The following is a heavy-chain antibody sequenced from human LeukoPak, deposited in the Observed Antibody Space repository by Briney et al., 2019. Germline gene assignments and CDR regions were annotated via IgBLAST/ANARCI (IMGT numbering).Heavy chain of an antibody. CDR2: IYHSGST. Sequence: SETLSLTRAVSGGSISSGGYSWSWIRQPPGKGLEWIGYIYHSGSTYYNPSLKIRVTISVDRSKNQFSLKLSSVTAADTAVYYCARGVSPSSYYYGSGSLVWFDPWGQGTLVTVSS. V-gene: IGHV4-30-2*01. CDR3: ARGVSPSSYYYGSGSLVWFDP. J-gene: IGHJ5*02. CDR1: GGSISSGGYS. D-gene: IGHD3-10*01.